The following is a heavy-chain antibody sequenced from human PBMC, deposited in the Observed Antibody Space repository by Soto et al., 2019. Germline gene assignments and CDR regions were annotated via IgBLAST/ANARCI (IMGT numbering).Heavy chain of an antibody. J-gene: IGHJ5*01. V-gene: IGHV3-33*01. CDR2: IWYDGSNK. D-gene: IGHD3-10*01. Sequence: QVQLLESGGGVVQPGRSLRLSCAASGFTFSSYAMHWVRQAPGKGLEWVAVIWYDGSNKYYADSVKGRFTVSRDNSKKPVYLQMHRLRGEDTGVYSCSREGSGLLVPDSWGQGTLVTVSA. CDR3: SREGSGLLVPDS. CDR1: GFTFSSYA.